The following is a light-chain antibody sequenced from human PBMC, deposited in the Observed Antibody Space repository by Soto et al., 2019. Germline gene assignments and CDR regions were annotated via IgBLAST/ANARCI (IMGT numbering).Light chain of an antibody. CDR3: QQYNSYSQT. CDR2: DAS. Sequence: DIQMTQSPSTLSASVGDRVTITCRASESIRTWLAWYQHKPGKAPKFLIYDASTLESGVPSRFSGSGSGTEFTLTISSLQPDDSATYYCQQYNSYSQTFGQGTKV. J-gene: IGKJ1*01. V-gene: IGKV1-5*01. CDR1: ESIRTW.